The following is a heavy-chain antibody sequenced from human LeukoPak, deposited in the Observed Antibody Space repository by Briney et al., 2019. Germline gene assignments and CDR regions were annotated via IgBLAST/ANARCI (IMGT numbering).Heavy chain of an antibody. V-gene: IGHV1-18*01. CDR3: ARVYGYYYYDMDV. CDR1: GHTFTSNG. J-gene: IGHJ6*03. CDR2: INPDNDNT. Sequence: ASVKVSCKASGHTFTSNGIIWVPQAPGQGLGWMGWINPDNDNTEYGQTFQGRLTMTTDTSTSTIYMELRSLTSDDTAVYYCARVYGYYYYDMDVWGEGTTVTVSS. D-gene: IGHD4-17*01.